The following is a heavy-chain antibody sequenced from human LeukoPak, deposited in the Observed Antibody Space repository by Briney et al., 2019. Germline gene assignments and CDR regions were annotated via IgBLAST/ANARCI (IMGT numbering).Heavy chain of an antibody. CDR2: INPSGGST. Sequence: ASVKVSCKASGYTFTSYDINWVRQATGQGLEWMGIINPSGGSTSYAQKFQGRVTMTRDTSTSTVYMELSSLRSEDTAVYYCARFRANYGDYPGAFDIWGQGTMVTVSS. CDR1: GYTFTSYD. V-gene: IGHV1-46*01. CDR3: ARFRANYGDYPGAFDI. J-gene: IGHJ3*02. D-gene: IGHD4-17*01.